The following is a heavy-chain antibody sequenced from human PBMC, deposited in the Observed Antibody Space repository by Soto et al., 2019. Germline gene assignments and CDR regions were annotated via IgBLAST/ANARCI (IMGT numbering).Heavy chain of an antibody. CDR1: WFSLSTRGMC. CDR2: IDWDDDK. V-gene: IGHV2-70*01. J-gene: IGHJ4*02. CDR3: ARIFLILRLRLGKLSFLDYFDY. D-gene: IGHD3-16*02. Sequence: SGPTLVNPTQTLTLSCTFSWFSLSTRGMCVSWIRQPPGKALEWLALIDWDDDKYYSSSLETRLTISKDTSKNQVVLTMTNMDPLDTATYYCARIFLILRLRLGKLSFLDYFDYWGQGALVTVSS.